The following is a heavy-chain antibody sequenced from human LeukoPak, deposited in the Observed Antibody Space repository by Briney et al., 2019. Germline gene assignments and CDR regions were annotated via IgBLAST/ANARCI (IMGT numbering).Heavy chain of an antibody. D-gene: IGHD3-9*01. CDR2: IIPIFGTA. V-gene: IGHV1-69*01. Sequence: SVKVSCMASGGTFSSYAISWVRQAPGQGLEWMGGIIPIFGTANYAQKFQGRVTITADESTSTAYMELSSLRSEDTAVYYCARCPGLRYFDWLHNWFDPWGQGTLVTVSS. CDR1: GGTFSSYA. CDR3: ARCPGLRYFDWLHNWFDP. J-gene: IGHJ5*02.